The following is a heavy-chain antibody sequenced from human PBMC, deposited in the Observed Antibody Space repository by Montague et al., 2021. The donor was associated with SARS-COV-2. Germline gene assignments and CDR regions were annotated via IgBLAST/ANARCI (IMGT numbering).Heavy chain of an antibody. Sequence: SETLSLTCAVSGGSINSGNWWSWVRQPPGKGLEWIGEIYHSGSTNYNPSLKSRVTISLDKSKNQFSLNLSSATAADTAVYYCARFFSSWTDWGQGTLVTVSS. CDR1: GGSINSGNW. J-gene: IGHJ4*02. V-gene: IGHV4-4*02. CDR3: ARFFSSWTD. CDR2: IYHSGST. D-gene: IGHD6-13*01.